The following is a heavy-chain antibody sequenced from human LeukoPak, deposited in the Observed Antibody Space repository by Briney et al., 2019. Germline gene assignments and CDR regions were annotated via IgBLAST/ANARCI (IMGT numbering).Heavy chain of an antibody. Sequence: SETLSLTCTVSGGSISSYYWSWIRQPPGKGLEWIGYIYYSGSTSYKPSLKSRVTISVDTSKNQLSLKLRSVTAADTAVYYCARETSQKGAHYMDVWGKGTTVTISS. J-gene: IGHJ6*03. D-gene: IGHD3-16*01. CDR2: IYYSGST. CDR3: ARETSQKGAHYMDV. CDR1: GGSISSYY. V-gene: IGHV4-59*01.